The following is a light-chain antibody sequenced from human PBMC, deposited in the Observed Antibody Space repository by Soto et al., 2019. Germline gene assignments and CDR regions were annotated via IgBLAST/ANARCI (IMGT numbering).Light chain of an antibody. CDR3: QQLNNYPLT. V-gene: IGKV1D-13*01. CDR1: QGISSA. Sequence: AIQLTQSPSSLSASVGDRVTITCRASQGISSALAWYQQKPGKAPKLLIYDASSLESGVPSRFSGSGSGTDFTLTISSLKNEDFATYDCQQLNNYPLTFGGGTKVDIK. CDR2: DAS. J-gene: IGKJ4*01.